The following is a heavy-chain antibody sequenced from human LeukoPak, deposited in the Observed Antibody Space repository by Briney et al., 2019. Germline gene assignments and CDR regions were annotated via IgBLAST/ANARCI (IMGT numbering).Heavy chain of an antibody. V-gene: IGHV4-59*11. CDR3: ARRPRAPDI. CDR2: IFHTGII. CDR1: SDAITPY. Sequence: PSETLSLACIIPSDAITPYWSWIRQPPGKGLEFLGYIFHTGIIKYNPSLGSRLTISLDTSKRQLSLRLTSVTAADTANYFCARRPRAPDIWSQGTMVIVSS. J-gene: IGHJ3*02.